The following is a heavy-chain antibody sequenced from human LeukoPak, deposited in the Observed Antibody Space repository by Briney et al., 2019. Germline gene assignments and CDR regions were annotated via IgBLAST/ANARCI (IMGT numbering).Heavy chain of an antibody. CDR3: ASTYYGDFNFDY. J-gene: IGHJ4*02. CDR2: IYYSGST. CDR1: GGSISSNY. V-gene: IGHV4-59*08. Sequence: SGTLSLTCTVSGGSISSNYWSWSRQPPGKGLEWIGYIYYSGSTNYNPSLKSRVTISVDTSKNQFSLKLSSVTAADTAVYYCASTYYGDFNFDYWGQGTLVTVSS. D-gene: IGHD4-17*01.